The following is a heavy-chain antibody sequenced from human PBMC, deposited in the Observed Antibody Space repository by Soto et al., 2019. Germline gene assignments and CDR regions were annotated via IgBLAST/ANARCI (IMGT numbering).Heavy chain of an antibody. CDR2: IYYSGST. D-gene: IGHD6-19*01. V-gene: IGHV4-30-4*01. CDR1: GGSISSGDYY. Sequence: SETLSLTCTVSGGSISSGDYYWSWIRQPPGKGLEWIGYIYYSGSTYYNPSLKSRVTISVDTSKNQFSLKLSSVTAADTAVYYCARVGIAVAGTSYAFDIWGQGTMVTVSS. CDR3: ARVGIAVAGTSYAFDI. J-gene: IGHJ3*02.